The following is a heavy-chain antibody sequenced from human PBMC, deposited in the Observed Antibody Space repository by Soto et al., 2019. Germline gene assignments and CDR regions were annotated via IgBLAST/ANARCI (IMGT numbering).Heavy chain of an antibody. Sequence: EGQLVESGGRLVEPGGSLRLYCAASGFNFNVAWMNWVRQAPGKGLEGLGRIKSKGGGETTEYVAFGKGRFTNSRDDSKHTLYLQMNPLKCEYSAVYYCTKVLALPPNDNLDMWGQGTTVTVSS. CDR3: TKVLALPPNDNLDM. J-gene: IGHJ3*02. D-gene: IGHD3-22*01. CDR2: IKSKGGGETT. V-gene: IGHV3-15*01. CDR1: GFNFNVAW.